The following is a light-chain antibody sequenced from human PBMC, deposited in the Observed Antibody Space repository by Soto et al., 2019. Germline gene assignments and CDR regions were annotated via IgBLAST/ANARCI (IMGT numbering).Light chain of an antibody. CDR3: SSYRRTTFPHVV. V-gene: IGLV2-14*01. CDR2: EVT. Sequence: QSALTQPASVSGSPGQSITIYCTGTSSDIGADDFVSWHQHHPDKTPKLIIFEVTYRPTGISHRFSASKSGNTASLTISGLEAEDEAFYYCSSYRRTTFPHVVFGGGTKLTVL. J-gene: IGLJ2*01. CDR1: SSDIGADDF.